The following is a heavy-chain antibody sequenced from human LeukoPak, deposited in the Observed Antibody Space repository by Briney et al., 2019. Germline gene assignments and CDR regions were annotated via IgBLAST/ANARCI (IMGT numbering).Heavy chain of an antibody. J-gene: IGHJ5*02. CDR1: GYTFTNYY. V-gene: IGHV1-2*06. Sequence: ASVMVSCKASGYTFTNYYIHWVRQALGQGLEWMGRINPNTGATKYAQKFQGRVSMIRDRSINTAFMDLSRLRYDDTAVYYCARDQGDGGNSFDPWGQGTLVTVSS. CDR2: INPNTGAT. CDR3: ARDQGDGGNSFDP. D-gene: IGHD4-23*01.